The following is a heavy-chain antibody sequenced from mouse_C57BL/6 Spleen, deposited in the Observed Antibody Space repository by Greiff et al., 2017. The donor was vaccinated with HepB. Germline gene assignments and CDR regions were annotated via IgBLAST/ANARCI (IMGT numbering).Heavy chain of an antibody. CDR1: GYTFTSYW. Sequence: QVQLQQPGAELVMPGASVKLSCKASGYTFTSYWMHWVKQRPGQGLEWIGEIDPSDSYTNYNQKFKGKSTLTVDKSSSTACMQLSSLTSEDSAVYYCARDPWYFDVWGTGTTVTVSS. V-gene: IGHV1-69*01. CDR3: ARDPWYFDV. J-gene: IGHJ1*03. CDR2: IDPSDSYT.